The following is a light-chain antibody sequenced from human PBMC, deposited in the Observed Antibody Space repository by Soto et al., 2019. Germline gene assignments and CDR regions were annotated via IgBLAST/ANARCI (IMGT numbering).Light chain of an antibody. CDR1: QDITSY. CDR3: QHCDYLPI. V-gene: IGKV1-33*01. Sequence: DIQMTQSPSSLSASVGDRVTITCQASQDITSYLNWYQHKPGKAPKLLIYDASIFEAGVPPRFSGSGYGTDFTLTIRILQPEDVATYYCQHCDYLPIFGPGTTVDFK. J-gene: IGKJ3*01. CDR2: DAS.